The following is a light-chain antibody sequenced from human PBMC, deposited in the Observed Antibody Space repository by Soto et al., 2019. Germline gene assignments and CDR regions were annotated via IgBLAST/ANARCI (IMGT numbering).Light chain of an antibody. J-gene: IGKJ1*01. Sequence: IVLTQSPGTLSLSRGERAILSCRSSQSVSSSYLAWYRQKPGQAPSLXIYGASSRATGIPDRFSGSGSGTDFTLTISRLEPEDFAVYYCQQYGSSPRTFGQGTKVDI. CDR2: GAS. V-gene: IGKV3-20*01. CDR1: QSVSSSY. CDR3: QQYGSSPRT.